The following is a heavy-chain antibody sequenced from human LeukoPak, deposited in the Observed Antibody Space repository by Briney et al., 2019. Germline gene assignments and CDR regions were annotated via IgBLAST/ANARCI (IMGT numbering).Heavy chain of an antibody. V-gene: IGHV1-8*01. J-gene: IGHJ4*02. CDR1: GYTFTSYD. D-gene: IGHD3-9*01. Sequence: GASVKVSCKASGYTFTSYDIHWVRQATGQGLEWMGWMNPNSGNTGYAQKFQGRVTMTRNTSISTAYMELSSLRSEDTAVYYCARGGAYYDILTGYYSPYDYWGQGTLVTVSS. CDR2: MNPNSGNT. CDR3: ARGGAYYDILTGYYSPYDY.